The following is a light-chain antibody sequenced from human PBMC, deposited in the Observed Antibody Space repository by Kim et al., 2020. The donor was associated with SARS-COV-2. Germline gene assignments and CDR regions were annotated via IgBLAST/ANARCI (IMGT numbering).Light chain of an antibody. V-gene: IGLV3-1*01. Sequence: VSPGRTASITCAGDKLGDKYACWYQQKPGQSPVLVIYQDSKRPSGIPERFSGSNSGNTATLTISGTQAMDEADYYCQAWDSSTVVFGGGTQLTVL. CDR3: QAWDSSTVV. J-gene: IGLJ2*01. CDR2: QDS. CDR1: KLGDKY.